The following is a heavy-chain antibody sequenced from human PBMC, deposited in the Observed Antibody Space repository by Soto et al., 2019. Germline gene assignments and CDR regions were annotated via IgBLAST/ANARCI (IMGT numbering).Heavy chain of an antibody. CDR2: VNNGGGGT. CDR3: AKERLGRGIDY. CDR1: GFTFSNYA. Sequence: EVLLLDSGGGLVQPGGSLRLSCAASGFTFSNYAMTRVRQAPGKGPEWISTVNNGGGGTYYADSVKGRFTISRDNSKNTLYLQVSSLRAEDTAVYYCAKERLGRGIDYWGQGILVTVSS. D-gene: IGHD3-10*01. J-gene: IGHJ4*02. V-gene: IGHV3-23*01.